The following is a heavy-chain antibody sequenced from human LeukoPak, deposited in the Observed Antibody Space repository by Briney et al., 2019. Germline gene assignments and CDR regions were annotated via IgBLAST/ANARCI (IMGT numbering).Heavy chain of an antibody. J-gene: IGHJ4*02. CDR2: VFNGGST. Sequence: SETLSLTCSVSGSSINSHYWSWIRQSPGKGLEWIGYVFNGGSTNYNPSLKSRVTMSLDTSRDQFSLRLSSVTAADTAIYYCASRPADSTWCGVFDYWSQGTLVTVSS. CDR3: ASRPADSTWCGVFDY. D-gene: IGHD6-13*01. CDR1: GSSINSHY. V-gene: IGHV4-59*11.